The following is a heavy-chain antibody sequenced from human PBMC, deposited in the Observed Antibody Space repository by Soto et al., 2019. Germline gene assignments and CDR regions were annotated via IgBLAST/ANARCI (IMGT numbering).Heavy chain of an antibody. Sequence: ASVKVSCKASAYTFTDYYIHWVRQAPGQGLEWMGWINPNSGGSYFAQKFLGRVTMTRDTSITTAYMELSRLRSDDTAVYYCARALPEIRMMEGGSFDPWGQGTVVTVSS. D-gene: IGHD1-1*01. J-gene: IGHJ5*02. CDR3: ARALPEIRMMEGGSFDP. V-gene: IGHV1-2*02. CDR2: INPNSGGS. CDR1: AYTFTDYY.